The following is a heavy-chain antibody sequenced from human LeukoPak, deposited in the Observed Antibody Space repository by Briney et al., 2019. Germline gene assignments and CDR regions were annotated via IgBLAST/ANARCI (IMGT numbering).Heavy chain of an antibody. CDR2: INSDGSST. Sequence: PGGSLGLSCAASGFTFSSYWMHWVRQAPGKGLVWVSRINSDGSSTSYADSVKGRFTISRDNARNTLYLQMSSLRAEDTAVYYCAREDYYYGMDVWGQGTTVTVSS. J-gene: IGHJ6*02. V-gene: IGHV3-74*01. CDR1: GFTFSSYW. CDR3: AREDYYYGMDV.